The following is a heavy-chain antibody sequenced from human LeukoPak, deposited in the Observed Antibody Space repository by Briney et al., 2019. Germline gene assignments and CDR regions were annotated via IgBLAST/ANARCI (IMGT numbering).Heavy chain of an antibody. D-gene: IGHD2-15*01. J-gene: IGHJ6*02. Sequence: SETLSLTCTVSGGSISSYYWSWIRQPPGKGLEWIGYIYYSGSTNYNPSLKSRVTISVDTSKNQFSLKLSSVTAADTAVYYCARAILYCSGGSCYPGLYYGMDVWGQGTTVTVSS. V-gene: IGHV4-59*01. CDR2: IYYSGST. CDR1: GGSISSYY. CDR3: ARAILYCSGGSCYPGLYYGMDV.